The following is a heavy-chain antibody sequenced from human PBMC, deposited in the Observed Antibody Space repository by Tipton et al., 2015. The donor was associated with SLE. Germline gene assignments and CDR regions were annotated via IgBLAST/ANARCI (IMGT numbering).Heavy chain of an antibody. V-gene: IGHV4-59*06. D-gene: IGHD3-9*01. CDR3: AREGNYDILTGYHLRGSFDC. J-gene: IGHJ4*02. Sequence: TLSLTCTVSGGSISSYYWSWIRQPPGKGLEWIGYIYYSGSTYYNPSLKSRVTISVDTSKNQFSLKLSSVTAADTAVYYCAREGNYDILTGYHLRGSFDCWGQGTLVTVSS. CDR2: IYYSGST. CDR1: GGSISSYY.